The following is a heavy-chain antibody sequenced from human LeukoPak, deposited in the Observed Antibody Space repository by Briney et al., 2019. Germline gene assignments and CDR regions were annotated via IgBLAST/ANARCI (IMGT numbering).Heavy chain of an antibody. J-gene: IGHJ6*03. CDR3: VRDVRGIGQDYYYMDV. Sequence: GGSLRLSCAASGMIFNNHWMHWIRHAPGKGLVWVARINKDGRSTTYADSVKGRFTISRDNAKNTLSLQMNSLRAEDTALYYCVRDVRGIGQDYYYMDVWGKGTTVTVSS. CDR2: INKDGRST. D-gene: IGHD3/OR15-3a*01. V-gene: IGHV3-74*01. CDR1: GMIFNNHW.